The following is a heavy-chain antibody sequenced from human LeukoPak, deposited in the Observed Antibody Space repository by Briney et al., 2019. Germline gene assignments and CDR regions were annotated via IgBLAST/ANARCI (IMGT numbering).Heavy chain of an antibody. J-gene: IGHJ4*02. CDR2: ISYDGSNK. V-gene: IGHV3-30-3*01. CDR1: GFTFSSYA. CDR3: ARDLSYSGYRANFDY. D-gene: IGHD5-12*01. Sequence: GGSLRLSCAASGFTFSSYAMHWVRQAPGKGLEWVAVISYDGSNKYYADSVKGRFTISRDNSKNTLYLQMNSLRAEDTAVYYCARDLSYSGYRANFDYWGQGTLVTVSS.